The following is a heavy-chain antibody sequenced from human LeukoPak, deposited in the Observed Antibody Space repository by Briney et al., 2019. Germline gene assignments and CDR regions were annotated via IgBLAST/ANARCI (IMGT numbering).Heavy chain of an antibody. CDR3: AKDLRWDHPGFDP. CDR2: INPGGGST. CDR1: GYAFTSYY. V-gene: IGHV1-46*01. Sequence: ASVKVSRKASGYAFTSYYMHWVRQAPGQGLEWMGIINPGGGSTSYAQKFQDRVTMTRDTSTSTVYMELSSLRSEDTAVYYCAKDLRWDHPGFDPWGQGTLVIVSS. D-gene: IGHD4-23*01. J-gene: IGHJ5*02.